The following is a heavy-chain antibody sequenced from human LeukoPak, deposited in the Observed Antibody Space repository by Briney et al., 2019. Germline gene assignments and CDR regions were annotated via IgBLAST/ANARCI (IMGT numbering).Heavy chain of an antibody. CDR3: ARARRITMIVVANNWFDP. CDR1: GYTFTGYY. D-gene: IGHD3-22*01. V-gene: IGHV1-2*02. Sequence: GASVKVSCKASGYTFTGYYMHWVRQAPGQGLEWMGWINPNSGGTNYAQKFQGRVTMTRDTSISTAYMELSRLRSDDTAVCYCARARRITMIVVANNWFDPWGQGTLVTVSS. J-gene: IGHJ5*02. CDR2: INPNSGGT.